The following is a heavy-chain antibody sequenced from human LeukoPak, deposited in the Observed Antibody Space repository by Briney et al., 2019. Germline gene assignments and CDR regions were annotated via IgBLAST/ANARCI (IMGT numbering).Heavy chain of an antibody. D-gene: IGHD4-17*01. Sequence: PGGSLRLSCAASGFTVSSNYMSWVRQAPGKGLEWVSVVYSGGNTYYAESVKGRFTISRDTSKNTLYLHMNSLRAEDTAVYYCARGLSDYGDFGDPFDYWGQGALVTVSS. CDR1: GFTVSSNY. CDR2: VYSGGNT. J-gene: IGHJ4*02. CDR3: ARGLSDYGDFGDPFDY. V-gene: IGHV3-66*01.